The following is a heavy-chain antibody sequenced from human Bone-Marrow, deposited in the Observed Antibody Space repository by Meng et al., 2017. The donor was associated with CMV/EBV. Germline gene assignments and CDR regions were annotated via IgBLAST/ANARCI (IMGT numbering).Heavy chain of an antibody. V-gene: IGHV1-69*10. Sequence: SVKVSCKASGGTFSSYAISWVRQAPGQGLEWMGGIIPILGIANYAQKFQGRVTITADKSTSTAYMELSSLRSEDTAVYYCARGVLRFLEWTGDYYGMDVWGQGITVTVSS. CDR3: ARGVLRFLEWTGDYYGMDV. D-gene: IGHD3-3*01. J-gene: IGHJ6*02. CDR2: IIPILGIA. CDR1: GGTFSSYA.